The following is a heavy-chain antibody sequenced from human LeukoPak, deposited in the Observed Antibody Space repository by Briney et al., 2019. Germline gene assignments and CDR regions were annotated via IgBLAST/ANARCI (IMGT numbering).Heavy chain of an antibody. Sequence: GGSLRLSCAASGFTFSSYGMHWVRQAPGKGLEWVAFIRYDGSNKYYADSVKGRFTISRDNSKNTLDLRMNSLRAEDTAVYYCAKDLRVAVGRGYFEYWGQGTLVTVSS. CDR1: GFTFSSYG. CDR2: IRYDGSNK. V-gene: IGHV3-30*02. J-gene: IGHJ4*02. D-gene: IGHD6-19*01. CDR3: AKDLRVAVGRGYFEY.